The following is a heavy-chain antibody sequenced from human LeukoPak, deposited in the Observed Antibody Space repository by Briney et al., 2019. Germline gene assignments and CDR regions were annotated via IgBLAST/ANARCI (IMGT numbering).Heavy chain of an antibody. CDR1: GGTFSSYA. J-gene: IGHJ4*02. V-gene: IGHV1-69*13. CDR3: ARGDFWSGPLDY. Sequence: SVKVSCKASGGTFSSYAISWVRQAPGQGLEWMGGIIPIFGTANYAQKFQGRVTITADESTSTAYMELSGLRSEDTAVYYCARGDFWSGPLDYWGQGTLVTVSS. D-gene: IGHD3-3*01. CDR2: IIPIFGTA.